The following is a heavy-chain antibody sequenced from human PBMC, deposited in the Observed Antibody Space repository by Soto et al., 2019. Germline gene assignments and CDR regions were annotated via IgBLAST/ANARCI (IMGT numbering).Heavy chain of an antibody. J-gene: IGHJ4*02. D-gene: IGHD6-19*01. CDR1: GDSVSSNSAA. Sequence: SQTLSLTCAISGDSVSSNSAAWNWIRQSPSRGLEWLGRTYYRSKWYNDYAVSVKGRVTINPDTSKNQFSLQLNSVTPEDTAVYYCVRDLVAVAGGRFDYWGQGTLVTVSS. CDR2: TYYRSKWYN. CDR3: VRDLVAVAGGRFDY. V-gene: IGHV6-1*01.